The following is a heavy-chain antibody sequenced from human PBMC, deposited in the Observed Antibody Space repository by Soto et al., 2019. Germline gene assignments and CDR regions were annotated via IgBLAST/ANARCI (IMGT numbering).Heavy chain of an antibody. CDR1: GGTFSSYA. D-gene: IGHD2-21*02. V-gene: IGHV1-69*13. CDR3: ASGGNCGGDCYSSGMDV. Sequence: RASVKVSCKASGGTFSSYAISWVRQAPGQGLEWMGGIIPIFGTANYAQKFQGRVTITADESTSTAYMELSSLRSEDTAVYYCASGGNCGGDCYSSGMDVWGQGTTVTVSS. J-gene: IGHJ6*02. CDR2: IIPIFGTA.